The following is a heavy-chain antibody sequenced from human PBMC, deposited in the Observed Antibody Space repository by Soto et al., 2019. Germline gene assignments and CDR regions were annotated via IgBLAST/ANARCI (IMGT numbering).Heavy chain of an antibody. Sequence: CAVYGGSFSGYYWSWIRQPPGKVLEWIGEINHSGSTNYNPSLKSRVTISVDTSKNQFSLKLSSVTAADTAVYYCARGFGNYDFWSGYYRSYFDYWGQGTLVTVSS. J-gene: IGHJ4*02. D-gene: IGHD3-3*01. CDR3: ARGFGNYDFWSGYYRSYFDY. V-gene: IGHV4-34*01. CDR1: GGSFSGYY. CDR2: INHSGST.